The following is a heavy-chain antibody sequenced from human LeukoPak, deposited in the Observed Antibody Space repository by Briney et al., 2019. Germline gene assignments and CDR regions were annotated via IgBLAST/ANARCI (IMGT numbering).Heavy chain of an antibody. CDR2: ISSSGGTI. CDR3: ARGGSMATVTFDY. CDR1: GFTFSDYY. V-gene: IGHV3-11*01. D-gene: IGHD4-11*01. Sequence: PGGSLRLSCAASGFTFSDYYMSWIRQAPGKGLEWVSYISSSGGTINYADSVKGRFTISRDDAKNSLYLQMNSLRAEDTAVYYCARGGSMATVTFDYWGQGTLVTVSS. J-gene: IGHJ4*02.